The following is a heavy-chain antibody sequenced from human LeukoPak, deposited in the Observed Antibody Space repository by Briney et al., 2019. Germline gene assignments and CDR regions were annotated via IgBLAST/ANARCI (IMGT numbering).Heavy chain of an antibody. CDR1: GDSISSYY. CDR2: IYYSGSS. Sequence: ASETLSLTCTVSGDSISSYYWSWIRQPPGKGLEWIGYIYYSGSSNYNPSLNSRVTISVDTSKNQFSLKLSSVTAADTAVYYCARPVSSGSFSGAFDIWGKGTMVTISS. V-gene: IGHV4-59*01. D-gene: IGHD3-10*01. CDR3: ARPVSSGSFSGAFDI. J-gene: IGHJ3*02.